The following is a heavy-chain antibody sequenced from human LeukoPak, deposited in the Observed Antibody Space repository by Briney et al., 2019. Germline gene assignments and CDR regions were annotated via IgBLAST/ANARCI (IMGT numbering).Heavy chain of an antibody. D-gene: IGHD3-10*01. J-gene: IGHJ4*02. V-gene: IGHV4-34*01. Sequence: SETLSLTCAVYGGSLNGHYWSWIRQPPGKGLEWIGEGSESGGTKFNPSLKSRVTISADTSKNQFSLKLNSVTAADTAVYYCARGVDYYGVWGQGTLVTVSS. CDR3: ARGVDYYGV. CDR2: GSESGGT. CDR1: GGSLNGHY.